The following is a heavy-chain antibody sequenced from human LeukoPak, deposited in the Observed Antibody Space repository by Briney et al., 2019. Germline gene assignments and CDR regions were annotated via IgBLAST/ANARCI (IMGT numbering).Heavy chain of an antibody. J-gene: IGHJ2*01. CDR1: GGSFSGYY. CDR3: ARKGNINGYWYFDL. V-gene: IGHV4-34*01. CDR2: ITHTGST. D-gene: IGHD5-18*01. Sequence: SETPSLTCAVYGGSFSGYYWSWIRQPPGKGLEWIGEITHTGSTSYNPSLRSRVTISVDTSKNQFSLNLRSVTAADTAVYYCARKGNINGYWYFDLWGRGTLVTVSS.